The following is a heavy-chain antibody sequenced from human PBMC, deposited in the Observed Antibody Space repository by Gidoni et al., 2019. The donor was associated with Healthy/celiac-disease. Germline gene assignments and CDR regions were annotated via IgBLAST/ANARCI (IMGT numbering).Heavy chain of an antibody. J-gene: IGHJ6*02. D-gene: IGHD3-10*01. CDR3: ARGKYYYGSGSYSRYYYYGMDV. CDR1: GWSFSGYY. CDR2: INHSGIT. V-gene: IGHV4-34*01. Sequence: QVQLQQWGAGLCKPSETLSLTCDGYGWSFSGYYWSWIRQPPGKWLEWIGEINHSGITNYNPSLKSRVTISVDTSKNQFSLKLSSVTAADTAVYYCARGKYYYGSGSYSRYYYYGMDVWGQGTTVTVSS.